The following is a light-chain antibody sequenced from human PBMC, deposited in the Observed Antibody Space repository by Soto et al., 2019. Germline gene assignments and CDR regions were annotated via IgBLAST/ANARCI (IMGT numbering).Light chain of an antibody. CDR1: QSSSNW. Sequence: DIQMSQSHSILSASVGDRVTITCRASQSSSNWLAWYQQKPGRAPKVLIYDASSLQSGVPSRFSGSGSGTEFTLTISSLQPDDIATYYRQQYKSYSYTFGQGTNLEI. CDR2: DAS. J-gene: IGKJ2*01. CDR3: QQYKSYSYT. V-gene: IGKV1-5*01.